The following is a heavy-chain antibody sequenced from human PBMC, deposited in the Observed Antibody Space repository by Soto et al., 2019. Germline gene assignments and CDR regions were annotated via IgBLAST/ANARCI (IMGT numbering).Heavy chain of an antibody. CDR1: GGTFSSYT. CDR3: ARVGRGDQGFDY. V-gene: IGHV1-69*02. CDR2: IIPILGIA. J-gene: IGHJ4*02. Sequence: QVQLVQSGAEVKKPGSSVKVSCKASGGTFSSYTISWVRQAPGQGLEWMGRIIPILGIANYAQKFQGRVTITGDKSTSTAYMELSSLRSEDTAVYYCARVGRGDQGFDYWGQGTLVTVSS. D-gene: IGHD3-16*01.